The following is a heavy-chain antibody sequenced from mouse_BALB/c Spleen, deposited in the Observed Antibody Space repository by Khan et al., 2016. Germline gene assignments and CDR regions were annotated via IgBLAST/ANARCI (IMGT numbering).Heavy chain of an antibody. V-gene: IGHV9-3*02. J-gene: IGHJ4*01. CDR3: ARWDGNYAFDY. CDR1: GYTFTNYG. CDR2: INTNTGTP. D-gene: IGHD2-1*01. Sequence: QIQLVQSGPELKKPGETVKISCKASGYTFTNYGVHWVKQVPGKGLKWMGWINTNTGTPKYAEEFKGRFAFSLETSSSTAFLQIANLKNEDTATYCCARWDGNYAFDYWGQGTSVTVSS.